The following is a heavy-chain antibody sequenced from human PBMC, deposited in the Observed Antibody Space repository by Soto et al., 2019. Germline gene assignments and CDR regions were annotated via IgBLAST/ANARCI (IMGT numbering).Heavy chain of an antibody. J-gene: IGHJ6*02. CDR2: INAGNGNT. D-gene: IGHD6-13*01. CDR1: ADTFTRYV. V-gene: IGHV1-3*01. CDR3: ATSTIDTSTWKQYFYGMDV. Sequence: RASVKVSCKASADTFTRYVIHWVRQAPGQRLEWMGWINAGNGNTKYSQNFQGRVTTTRDASASTAYMELSSLRSQDTAVYYCATSTIDTSTWKQYFYGMDVWGQGSTVTVSS.